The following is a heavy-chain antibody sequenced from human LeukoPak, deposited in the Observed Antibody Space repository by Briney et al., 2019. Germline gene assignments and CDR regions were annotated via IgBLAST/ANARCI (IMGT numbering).Heavy chain of an antibody. Sequence: PSETLSLTCAVSGGSFSGYYWSWIRQPPGKGLEWIGEINHSGSTNYNPSLKSRVTISVDTSKNQFSLKLSSVTAADTAVYYCAREGGRTVTTGVYYYYMDVWGKGTTVTVSS. V-gene: IGHV4-34*01. CDR2: INHSGST. CDR3: AREGGRTVTTGVYYYYMDV. D-gene: IGHD4-17*01. CDR1: GGSFSGYY. J-gene: IGHJ6*03.